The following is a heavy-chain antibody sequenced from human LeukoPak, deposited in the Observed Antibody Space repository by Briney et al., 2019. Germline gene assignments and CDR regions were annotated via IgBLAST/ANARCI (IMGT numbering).Heavy chain of an antibody. Sequence: GASVKVSCKASGYTFTSYDINWVRQATGQGLEWMGWMNPNSGNTGYAQKFQGRVTMTRDTSIRTAYMELSRLRSDDTAVYYCARVLFYSSGNKSNRVDYWGQGTLVTVSS. V-gene: IGHV1-8*01. CDR1: GYTFTSYD. D-gene: IGHD6-19*01. CDR2: MNPNSGNT. CDR3: ARVLFYSSGNKSNRVDY. J-gene: IGHJ4*02.